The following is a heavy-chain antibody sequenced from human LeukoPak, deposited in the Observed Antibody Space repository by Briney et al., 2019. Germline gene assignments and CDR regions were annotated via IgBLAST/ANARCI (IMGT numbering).Heavy chain of an antibody. CDR2: MNPNSGYT. D-gene: IGHD6-19*01. V-gene: IGHV1-8*03. J-gene: IGHJ4*02. CDR3: ARVAGSIDY. CDR1: GYTFTTYD. Sequence: ASVKVSCKTSGYTFTTYDINWVRQAAGQGLEWMGWMNPNSGYTGYPQKFQGRVTITRDTSISTAYMELSSLRSEVTAVYYCARVAGSIDYWGQGTLVSVSS.